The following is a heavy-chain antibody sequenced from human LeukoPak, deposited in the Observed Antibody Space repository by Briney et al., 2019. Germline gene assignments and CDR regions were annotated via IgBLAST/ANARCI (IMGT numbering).Heavy chain of an antibody. CDR2: IYYSGST. CDR1: GGSISGFN. CDR3: ARDFGYSSGWYRD. Sequence: SETRPLTCTVSGGSISGFNWSWTRQPPGRGREWIGYIYYSGSTNYNPSLKSRVTISVDTSKNQFSLKLSSVTAADTAVYYCARDFGYSSGWYRDWGQGTLVTVSS. V-gene: IGHV4-59*01. D-gene: IGHD6-19*01. J-gene: IGHJ4*02.